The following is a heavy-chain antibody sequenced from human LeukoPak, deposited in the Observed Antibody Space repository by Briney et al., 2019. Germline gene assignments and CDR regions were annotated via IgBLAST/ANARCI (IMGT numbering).Heavy chain of an antibody. CDR1: GFTFSSYA. CDR3: ARGIVVVVADTKNWFDP. J-gene: IGHJ5*02. V-gene: IGHV3-23*01. Sequence: GGSLRLSCAASGFTFSSYAMTWVRQAPGKGLEWVSAISGSGDSTYYADSVKGRFTISRDNSKNTLYLQMNSLRAEDTAVYYCARGIVVVVADTKNWFDPWGQGTLVTVSS. D-gene: IGHD2-15*01. CDR2: ISGSGDST.